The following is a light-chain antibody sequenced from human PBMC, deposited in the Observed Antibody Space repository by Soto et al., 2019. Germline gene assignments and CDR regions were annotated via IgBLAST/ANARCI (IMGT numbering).Light chain of an antibody. CDR1: QSLNRN. CDR2: GAS. Sequence: EILMTQSPATLSVSPGERATLSCRASQSLNRNLAWYQQKPGQAPRLIIYGASTRASGIPARCSGSGSGTEFTLTISSLQSEDVALYYCQHYNDWPPAFTFGPGTKVDL. V-gene: IGKV3D-15*01. J-gene: IGKJ3*01. CDR3: QHYNDWPPAFT.